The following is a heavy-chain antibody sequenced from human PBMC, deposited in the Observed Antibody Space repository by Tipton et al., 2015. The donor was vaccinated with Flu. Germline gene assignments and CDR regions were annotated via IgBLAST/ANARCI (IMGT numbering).Heavy chain of an antibody. J-gene: IGHJ4*02. Sequence: TLSLTCTVSGGSISSYYWSWIRQPPGKGLEWIGSIYHSGSTYYNPSLKSRVTTSVDTSKNQFSLKLSSVTAADTAVYYCVRDNWDWKLVLGLYYFDYWGQGALVTVSS. V-gene: IGHV4-39*07. D-gene: IGHD1-1*01. CDR2: IYHSGST. CDR3: VRDNWDWKLVLGLYYFDY. CDR1: GGSISSYY.